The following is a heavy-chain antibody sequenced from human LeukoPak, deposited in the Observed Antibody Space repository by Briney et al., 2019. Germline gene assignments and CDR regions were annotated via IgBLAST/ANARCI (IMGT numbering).Heavy chain of an antibody. CDR3: ARVRKPGGWQF. D-gene: IGHD2-8*02. J-gene: IGHJ4*02. Sequence: GSLRLSCAASGFTFSIYSMNWVRQPPGKGLEWIGEINHSGSTNYNPSLKSRVTISVDTSKNQFSLKLSSVTAADTAVYYCARVRKPGGWQFWGQGTLVTVSS. CDR1: GFTFSIYS. CDR2: INHSGST. V-gene: IGHV4-34*01.